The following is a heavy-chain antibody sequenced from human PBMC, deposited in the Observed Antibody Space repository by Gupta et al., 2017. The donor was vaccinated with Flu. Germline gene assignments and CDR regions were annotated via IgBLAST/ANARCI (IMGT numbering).Heavy chain of an antibody. CDR3: ARRSSYYKYFDY. J-gene: IGHJ4*02. CDR1: GYSFTSYD. CDR2: INAGHEKT. Sequence: QVQFVQSGAEVKKPGASVKVSCTASGYSFTSYDMHWVRQAPGQRLEWMGWINAGHEKTKYSQKFQGRVTITRDTSASTVYMELSRLRSEDTAMYYCARRSSYYKYFDYWGQGTLVTVSS. D-gene: IGHD5-18*01. V-gene: IGHV1-3*01.